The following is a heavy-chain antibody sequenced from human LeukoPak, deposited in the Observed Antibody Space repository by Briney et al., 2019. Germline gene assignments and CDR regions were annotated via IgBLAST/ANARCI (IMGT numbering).Heavy chain of an antibody. CDR3: ARGGFGRGYSYGYDYYYYGMDV. CDR2: IYTSGST. D-gene: IGHD5-18*01. CDR1: GGSISSYY. Sequence: SETPSLTCTVSGGSISSYYWSWIRQPAGKGLEWIGRIYTSGSTNYNPSLKSRVTMSVDTSKNQFSLKLSSVTAADTAVYYCARGGFGRGYSYGYDYYYYGMDVWGQGTTVTVSS. V-gene: IGHV4-4*07. J-gene: IGHJ6*02.